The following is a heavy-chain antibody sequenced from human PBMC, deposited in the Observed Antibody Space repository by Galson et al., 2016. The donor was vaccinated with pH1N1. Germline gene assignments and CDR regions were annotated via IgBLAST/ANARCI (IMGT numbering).Heavy chain of an antibody. CDR2: VYPGDSDT. Sequence: QSGAEVKKPGESLKISCRGSGYSFTSYWIAWVRQKPGKGLEWMGIVYPGDSDTRYSPSFRGLFTFSADKSIGTAYLQWSSLEASDTAIYYYARLRGGITVVREVYFDLWGQGTLVTVSP. D-gene: IGHD3-10*01. J-gene: IGHJ4*02. V-gene: IGHV5-51*03. CDR1: GYSFTSYW. CDR3: ARLRGGITVVREVYFDL.